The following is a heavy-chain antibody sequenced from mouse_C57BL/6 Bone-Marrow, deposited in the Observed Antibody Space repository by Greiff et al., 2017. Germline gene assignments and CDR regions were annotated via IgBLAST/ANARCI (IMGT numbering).Heavy chain of an antibody. J-gene: IGHJ2*01. CDR3: ARDEGRYYFDY. CDR1: GYTFTSYG. CDR2: IYPRSGNP. V-gene: IGHV1-81*01. Sequence: QVQLQQSGAELARPGASVKLSCKASGYTFTSYGISWVKQRTGQGLEWIGEIYPRSGNPYYNEKFKGKATLTADKSSSTAYMELRSLTSEDSAVYFCARDEGRYYFDYWGQGTTLTVSS.